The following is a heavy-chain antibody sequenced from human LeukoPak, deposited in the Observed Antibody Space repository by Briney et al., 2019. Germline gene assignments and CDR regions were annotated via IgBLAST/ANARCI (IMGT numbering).Heavy chain of an antibody. V-gene: IGHV3-20*04. Sequence: GGSLRLSCAASGFTFDDYGMSWVRQAPGKGLEWVSGINWNGGSTGYADSVKSRFTISRDNAKNSLYLQMNSLRAEDTALYYCATVPAASNYYYYYMDVWGKGTTVTVSS. J-gene: IGHJ6*03. D-gene: IGHD2-2*01. CDR3: ATVPAASNYYYYYMDV. CDR1: GFTFDDYG. CDR2: INWNGGST.